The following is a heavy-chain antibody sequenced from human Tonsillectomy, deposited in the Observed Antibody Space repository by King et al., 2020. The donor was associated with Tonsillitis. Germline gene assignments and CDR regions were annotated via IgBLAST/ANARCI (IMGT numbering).Heavy chain of an antibody. CDR1: GFTFNNAW. CDR3: TKHKVAVGVFDP. CDR2: IKSKTDGGTA. D-gene: IGHD6-19*01. V-gene: IGHV3-15*01. Sequence: VQLVESGGGLVKPGGSLRLSCAASGFTFNNAWMSWVRQAPGKGLEWVGRIKSKTDGGTADYAVPVKGRVTISRDDSKNTLYLQMNSLKIEDTAVYYCTKHKVAVGVFDPWGQGSLVTVSS. J-gene: IGHJ5*02.